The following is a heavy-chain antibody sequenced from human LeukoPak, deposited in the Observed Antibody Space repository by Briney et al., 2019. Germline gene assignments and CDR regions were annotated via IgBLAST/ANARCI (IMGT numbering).Heavy chain of an antibody. CDR1: GGSVSSSTYY. Sequence: SEPLSLTCTVSGGSVSSSTYYWGWIRQPPGKGLEWIGSIYYSGNTYYNPSLKSRVTISVDTSKNQFSLRLSSVTAADTAVYYCARHQPHSGSYGGLDSWGQGTLVTVPS. CDR2: IYYSGNT. CDR3: ARHQPHSGSYGGLDS. D-gene: IGHD1-26*01. V-gene: IGHV4-39*01. J-gene: IGHJ4*02.